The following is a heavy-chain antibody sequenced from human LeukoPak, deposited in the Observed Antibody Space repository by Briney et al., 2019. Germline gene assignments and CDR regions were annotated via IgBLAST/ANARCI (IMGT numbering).Heavy chain of an antibody. CDR3: TTDRSIAAAGMDAFDI. CDR2: ISGSGGST. D-gene: IGHD6-13*01. CDR1: GFTFSSYA. V-gene: IGHV3-23*01. J-gene: IGHJ3*02. Sequence: PGGSLRLSCAASGFTFSSYAMSWVSQAPGKGLEWVSAISGSGGSTYYADSVKGRFTISRDDSKNTLYLQMNSLKTEDTAVYYCTTDRSIAAAGMDAFDIWGQGTMVTVSS.